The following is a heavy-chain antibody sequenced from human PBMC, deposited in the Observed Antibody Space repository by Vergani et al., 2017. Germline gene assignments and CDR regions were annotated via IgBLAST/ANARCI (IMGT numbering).Heavy chain of an antibody. V-gene: IGHV4-38-2*01. D-gene: IGHD3-10*01. CDR3: ARHRGSGGFYPSSYFYGMDV. Sequence: QVQLQESGPGLVKPSETLTLTCDVSDYSIMTNPYWGWFRQSPGEGLEWIGCIHHSGDTHYNSSLKSRVSISIVSSSKFSLSLPSVTGADTAIYYCARHRGSGGFYPSSYFYGMDVWGHGTTVTVSS. CDR2: IHHSGDT. J-gene: IGHJ6*02. CDR1: DYSIMTNPY.